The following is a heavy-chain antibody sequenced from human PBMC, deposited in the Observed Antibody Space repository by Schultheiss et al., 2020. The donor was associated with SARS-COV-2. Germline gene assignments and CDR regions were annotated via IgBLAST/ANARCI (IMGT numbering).Heavy chain of an antibody. CDR3: ARPLAGGQFKSHSWFDP. V-gene: IGHV3-21*01. CDR2: ISSSSSYI. J-gene: IGHJ5*02. Sequence: GGSLRLSCAASGFTFSSYSMNWVRQAPGKGLEWVSSISSSSSYIYYADSVKGRFTISRDNAKNSVYLQMNSLRVEDTAVYYCARPLAGGQFKSHSWFDPWGQGTLVTVSS. D-gene: IGHD1-26*01. CDR1: GFTFSSYS.